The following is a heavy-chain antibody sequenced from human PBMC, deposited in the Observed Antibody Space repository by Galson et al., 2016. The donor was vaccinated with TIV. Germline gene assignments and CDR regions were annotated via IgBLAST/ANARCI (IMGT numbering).Heavy chain of an antibody. J-gene: IGHJ6*02. Sequence: LSLTCGVYGGSLGDYYWSWIRQPPGKGLEWIGEIYHSGSTNYNPSLKSRVTISVDKSKNQFSLKLSSVTAADTAVYYCARDSHYGPYYYGMDVWGQGTTVTVSS. CDR1: GGSLGDYY. CDR2: IYHSGST. CDR3: ARDSHYGPYYYGMDV. V-gene: IGHV4-34*01. D-gene: IGHD4-17*01.